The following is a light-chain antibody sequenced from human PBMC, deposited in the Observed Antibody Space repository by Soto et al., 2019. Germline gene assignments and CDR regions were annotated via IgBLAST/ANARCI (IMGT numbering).Light chain of an antibody. CDR3: SSYTSSSTPV. V-gene: IGLV2-14*03. CDR1: SSDVGAYNF. Sequence: QSVLTQPASVSGSPGQSITISCTGTSSDVGAYNFVSWYQQHPGKVPKLMIFDVSSRPSGVSDRFSGSKSGNTASLPISGLQAEDEGEYYCSSYTSSSTPVFGSGTKLTVL. CDR2: DVS. J-gene: IGLJ1*01.